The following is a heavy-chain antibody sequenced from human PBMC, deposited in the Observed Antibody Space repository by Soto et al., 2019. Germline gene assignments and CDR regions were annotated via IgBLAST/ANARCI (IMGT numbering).Heavy chain of an antibody. CDR2: ISGSGGST. V-gene: IGHV3-23*01. Sequence: SLRLSCAASGFTFTIFAMSWVRQSPGKGLEWVSTISGSGGSTYYADAVKGRFTISRDNSMGTLYLQMKSLRVEDTAIYYCAKEVSLGSTVDLGYWGQGTLVTVSS. CDR1: GFTFTIFA. D-gene: IGHD7-27*01. CDR3: AKEVSLGSTVDLGY. J-gene: IGHJ4*02.